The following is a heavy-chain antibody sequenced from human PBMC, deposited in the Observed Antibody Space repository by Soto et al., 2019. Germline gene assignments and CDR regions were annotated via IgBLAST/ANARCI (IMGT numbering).Heavy chain of an antibody. CDR3: AADPGMYSSSWYRYYYGMDV. D-gene: IGHD6-13*01. Sequence: SVKVSCKASGFTFSSSAVQWVRQARGQRPVWIGWIVVGSGNTNYAQKFQERVTITRDMSTSTAYMELSSLRSEDTAVYYCAADPGMYSSSWYRYYYGMDVWGQGTTVTVSS. V-gene: IGHV1-58*01. CDR1: GFTFSSSA. CDR2: IVVGSGNT. J-gene: IGHJ6*02.